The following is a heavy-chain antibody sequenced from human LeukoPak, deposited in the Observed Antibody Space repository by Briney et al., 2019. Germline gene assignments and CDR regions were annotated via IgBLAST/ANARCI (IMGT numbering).Heavy chain of an antibody. D-gene: IGHD6-19*01. V-gene: IGHV3-21*01. CDR3: ARDSPSAYYVDF. CDR2: ISSSSSYI. J-gene: IGHJ4*02. CDR1: GFTFRSYS. Sequence: GGSLRLSCAASGFTFRSYSMNWVRQAPGKGLEWVSSISSSSSYIYYADSVKGRFTISRDNAKNSLYLQMNSLRAEDTAVYYCARDSPSAYYVDFWGQGTLVTVSS.